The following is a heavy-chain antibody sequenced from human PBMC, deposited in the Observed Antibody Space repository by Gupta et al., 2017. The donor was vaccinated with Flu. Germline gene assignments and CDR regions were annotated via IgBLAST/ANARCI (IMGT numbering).Heavy chain of an antibody. CDR1: A. Sequence: AIHWVRQGPGQRLEWMGWIEAGDGSTEYSQKFQGRVTFSRDTYASIAYMELNSLTSEDTSVYYCARESSWFDPWGQGTLVTVSS. D-gene: IGHD6-19*01. V-gene: IGHV1-3*01. J-gene: IGHJ5*02. CDR2: IEAGDGST. CDR3: ARESSWFDP.